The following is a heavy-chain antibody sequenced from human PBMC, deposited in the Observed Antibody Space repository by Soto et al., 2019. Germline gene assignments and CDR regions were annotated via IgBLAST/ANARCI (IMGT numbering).Heavy chain of an antibody. CDR3: ARGGGDYYYMDV. CDR1: GGSFSTYY. V-gene: IGHV4-34*01. Sequence: QVQLQQWGAGLLKPSETLSLICAVSGGSFSTYYWSWIRQPPGQGLEWIGEINHSGRTNYNPSLKSRVTISVDTSKNQVSLKVSSLTAADTAVYYCARGGGDYYYMDVWGKVTTVTVSS. CDR2: INHSGRT. J-gene: IGHJ6*03. D-gene: IGHD3-16*01.